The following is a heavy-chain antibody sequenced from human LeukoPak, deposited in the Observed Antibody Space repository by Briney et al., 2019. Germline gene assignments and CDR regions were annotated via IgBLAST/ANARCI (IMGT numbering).Heavy chain of an antibody. J-gene: IGHJ4*02. CDR3: ARRGVGPADF. CDR1: GYSFTCYW. Sequence: GESLKISCKASGYSFTCYWISWVRQMPGKGLEWMGKFDPSDSYTNYSPSFQGHVTISADKSITTAYLQWSSLKASDTAIYYCARRGVGPADFWGQGTLVTVSS. V-gene: IGHV5-10-1*01. D-gene: IGHD3-10*01. CDR2: FDPSDSYT.